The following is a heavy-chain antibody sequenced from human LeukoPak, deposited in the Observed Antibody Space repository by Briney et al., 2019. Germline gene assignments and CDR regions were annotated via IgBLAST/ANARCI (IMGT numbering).Heavy chain of an antibody. CDR2: IYYSRST. D-gene: IGHD3-22*01. J-gene: IGHJ4*02. V-gene: IGHV4-39*01. Sequence: SETLSLTCTVSGGSISSSSYYWDWIRQPPGNGLDWIGSIYYSRSTYYNPSLKSRGTISVDTSKNQFSLKLNSVAAADTAVYYCARHRATYYYDSSGYYGFDYWGQGTLVTVSS. CDR3: ARHRATYYYDSSGYYGFDY. CDR1: GGSISSSSYY.